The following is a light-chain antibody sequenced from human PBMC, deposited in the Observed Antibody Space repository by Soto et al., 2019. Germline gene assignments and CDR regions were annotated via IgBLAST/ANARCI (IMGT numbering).Light chain of an antibody. V-gene: IGKV3-11*01. CDR3: QQRANWPLT. CDR1: QSIYTS. Sequence: EIVLTQAPATLSLSPGERATLSCSASQSIYTSLAWYQQKPGQAPRLLIYEASIRATGLPARFSGSGSGADFTLTISGLVPEDFAVYYCQQRANWPLTVGGGPKVEIK. CDR2: EAS. J-gene: IGKJ4*01.